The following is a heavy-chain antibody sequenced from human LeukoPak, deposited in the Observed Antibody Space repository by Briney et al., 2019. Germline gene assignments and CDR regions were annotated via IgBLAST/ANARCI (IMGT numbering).Heavy chain of an antibody. J-gene: IGHJ2*01. CDR3: ARPVDTAMVWYFDL. D-gene: IGHD5-18*01. V-gene: IGHV5-51*01. Sequence: GASLQISCKGSGSIFTSYWIGWVRQLPGKGLEWMGIIYPGDSDTRYSPSFQGQVTISADKSISTAYLQWSSLKASDTAMYYCARPVDTAMVWYFDLWGRGTLVTVSS. CDR1: GSIFTSYW. CDR2: IYPGDSDT.